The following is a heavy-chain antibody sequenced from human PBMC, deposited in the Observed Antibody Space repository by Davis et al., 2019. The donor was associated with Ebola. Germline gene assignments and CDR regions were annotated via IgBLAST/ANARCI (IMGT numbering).Heavy chain of an antibody. CDR2: IAIGTETT. J-gene: IGHJ5*02. D-gene: IGHD3-3*01. V-gene: IGHV1-8*01. Sequence: ASVKVSCKAPEYTSVTSAVQWVRQARGQGLEWIGWIAIGTETTTYAQKFQGRVTMTRNTSISTAYMELSSLRSEDTAVYYCARGPLRVIFGVLITSNWFDPWGQGTLVTVSS. CDR1: EYTSVTSA. CDR3: ARGPLRVIFGVLITSNWFDP.